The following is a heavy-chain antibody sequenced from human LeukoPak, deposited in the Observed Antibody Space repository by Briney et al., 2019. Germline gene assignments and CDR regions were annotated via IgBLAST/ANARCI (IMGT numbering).Heavy chain of an antibody. CDR3: ARDGHSGGAFDI. D-gene: IGHD2-15*01. V-gene: IGHV1-2*02. J-gene: IGHJ3*02. CDR1: GYTFTAYY. Sequence: ASVKVSCTASGYTFTAYYLHWVRQAPGQGLEWMGWIYPKNGDTNFAQKFQGRVTMTRDTSITTTYMELNRLRSDDTAVYYCARDGHSGGAFDIWGQGTMVTVSS. CDR2: IYPKNGDT.